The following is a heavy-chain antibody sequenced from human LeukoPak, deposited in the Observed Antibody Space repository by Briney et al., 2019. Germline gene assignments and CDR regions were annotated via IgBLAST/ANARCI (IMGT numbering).Heavy chain of an antibody. CDR1: GFTFSSYD. CDR3: ARDPSPVLRRNYFDY. D-gene: IGHD2-8*01. V-gene: IGHV3-48*03. CDR2: ISSSGTTI. J-gene: IGHJ4*02. Sequence: GGSLRLSCAASGFTFSSYDMNWVRQAPGKGLEWVSYISSSGTTIDYADSVKGRFTISRDNAKNSLYLQMSSLRAEDTAVYYCARDPSPVLRRNYFDYWGQGTLATVSS.